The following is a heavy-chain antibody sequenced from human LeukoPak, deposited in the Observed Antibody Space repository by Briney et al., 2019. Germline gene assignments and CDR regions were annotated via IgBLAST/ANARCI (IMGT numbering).Heavy chain of an antibody. CDR3: ARGTHCSSTSCSVY. J-gene: IGHJ4*02. V-gene: IGHV3-53*01. CDR1: GFSVSSSY. Sequence: GGSLRLSCAASGFSVSSSYMSWVRQAPGKGLEWVSVIYSGGTTYYADSVEGRFTISRDNSKNTLDLQMNSLRAEDTAVYYCARGTHCSSTSCSVYWGQGTLVTVSS. CDR2: IYSGGTT. D-gene: IGHD2-2*01.